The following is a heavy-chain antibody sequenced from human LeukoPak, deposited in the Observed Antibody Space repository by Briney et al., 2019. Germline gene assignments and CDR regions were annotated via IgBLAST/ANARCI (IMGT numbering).Heavy chain of an antibody. D-gene: IGHD3-10*01. CDR2: ICPGDSDT. Sequence: HGESLKISCKGSGYSFTSYWIGWVRQMPGKGLEWMGIICPGDSDTRYSPSFQGQVTISADKSISTAYLQWSSLKASDTAMYYCARRVYGSGSFLAGFDPWGQGTLVTVSS. J-gene: IGHJ5*02. CDR3: ARRVYGSGSFLAGFDP. V-gene: IGHV5-51*01. CDR1: GYSFTSYW.